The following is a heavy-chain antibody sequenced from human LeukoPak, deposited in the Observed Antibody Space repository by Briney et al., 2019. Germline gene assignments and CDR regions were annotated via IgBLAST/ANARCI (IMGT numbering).Heavy chain of an antibody. Sequence: GGSLRLSCAASGFTFSSYGMHWVRQAPGKGLEWVAFIRYDGSNKYYADSVKGRFTISRDNSKNTLYLQMNSLRAEDTAVYYCAKVEVSVVRRVIDFDYWGQGTLVTVSS. J-gene: IGHJ4*02. V-gene: IGHV3-30*02. CDR2: IRYDGSNK. CDR1: GFTFSSYG. D-gene: IGHD3-10*01. CDR3: AKVEVSVVRRVIDFDY.